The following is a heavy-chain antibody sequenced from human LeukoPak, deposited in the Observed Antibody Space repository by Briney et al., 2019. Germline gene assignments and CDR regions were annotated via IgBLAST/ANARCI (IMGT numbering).Heavy chain of an antibody. CDR3: ARGKVHDY. V-gene: IGHV3-7*01. CDR2: IKQDGSGE. Sequence: AGSLRLSCAASGFTFSTYWMSWVRQPPGKGLEWEANIKQDGSGEFCVDSVTGRFTFSRDNAKKSLYLQMNSLRAEDTAVYYCARGKVHDYWGQGTLVTVSS. CDR1: GFTFSTYW. J-gene: IGHJ4*02.